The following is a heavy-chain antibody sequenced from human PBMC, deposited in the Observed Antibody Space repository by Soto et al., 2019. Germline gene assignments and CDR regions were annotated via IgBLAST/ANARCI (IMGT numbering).Heavy chain of an antibody. V-gene: IGHV4-38-2*01. CDR2: IYHSGST. CDR1: GYSISSGYY. D-gene: IGHD6-19*01. CDR3: ARASGIAVAGPEYFQH. Sequence: RSLTCAVSGYSISSGYYWGWIRQPPGKGLEWIGSIYHSGSTYYNPSLKSRVTISVDTSKNQFSLKLSSVTAADTAVYYCARASGIAVAGPEYFQHWGQGTLVTVSS. J-gene: IGHJ1*01.